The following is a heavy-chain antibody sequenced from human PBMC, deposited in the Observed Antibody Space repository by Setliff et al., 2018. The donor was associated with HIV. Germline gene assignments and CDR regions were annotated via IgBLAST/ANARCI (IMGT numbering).Heavy chain of an antibody. Sequence: ASVKVSCKTSGYIFIRYYIFWVRQAPGQGLEWMGNINPHTGVTKYAEKFQGRVTMTRDTSINTIYMELSRLRSDDTAVYYCARDLRDGFEEWFSTLDDGIDFWGQGTMVTVSS. CDR1: GYIFIRYY. CDR2: INPHTGVT. CDR3: ARDLRDGFEEWFSTLDDGIDF. V-gene: IGHV1-2*02. J-gene: IGHJ6*02. D-gene: IGHD3-3*01.